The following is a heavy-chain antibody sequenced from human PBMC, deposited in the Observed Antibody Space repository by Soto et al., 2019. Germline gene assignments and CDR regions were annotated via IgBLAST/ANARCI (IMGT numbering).Heavy chain of an antibody. CDR1: GGSISSYY. CDR2: IYYTEST. V-gene: IGHV4-59*12. Sequence: PSETLSLTCTVSGGSISSYYWSWIRQLPGKGLEWIGYIYYTESTNYNPSLKSRVTISVDTSESQFSLKLSSVTVADTAVYYCARSDSSGKTRYYFDYWGQGTLVTVS. CDR3: ARSDSSGKTRYYFDY. D-gene: IGHD3-22*01. J-gene: IGHJ4*02.